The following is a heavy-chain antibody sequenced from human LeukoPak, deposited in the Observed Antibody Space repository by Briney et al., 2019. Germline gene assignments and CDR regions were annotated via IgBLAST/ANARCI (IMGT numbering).Heavy chain of an antibody. Sequence: ASVKVSCKASGYTFTGYYMHWVRQAPGQGLEWMGWINPNSGGTNYAQKFQGRVTMTRDTSISTAYMELSRLRSDDTAVYYCAVFVVVPAAIRGSNDAFDIWGQGTMVTVSS. V-gene: IGHV1-2*02. CDR2: INPNSGGT. CDR3: AVFVVVPAAIRGSNDAFDI. D-gene: IGHD2-2*02. CDR1: GYTFTGYY. J-gene: IGHJ3*02.